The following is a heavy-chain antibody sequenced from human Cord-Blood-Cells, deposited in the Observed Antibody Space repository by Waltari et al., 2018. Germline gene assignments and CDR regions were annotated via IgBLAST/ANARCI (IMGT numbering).Heavy chain of an antibody. CDR1: GGSFSGYY. Sequence: QVQLQQWGAGLLTPSETLSLTCAVYGGSFSGYYCSWTRQPPGTGLEWIGEINHSGSTNYNPSLKSRVTISVDTSKNQFSLKLSSVTAADTAVYYCARDAGFRASEYFQHWGQGTLVTVSS. CDR3: ARDAGFRASEYFQH. CDR2: INHSGST. J-gene: IGHJ1*01. V-gene: IGHV4-34*01.